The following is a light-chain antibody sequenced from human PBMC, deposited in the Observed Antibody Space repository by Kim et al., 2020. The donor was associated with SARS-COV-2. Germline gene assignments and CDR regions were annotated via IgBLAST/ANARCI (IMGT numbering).Light chain of an antibody. J-gene: IGLJ1*01. CDR1: SSNIGRNT. CDR3: AAWDDSLSGYV. CDR2: NNN. V-gene: IGLV1-44*01. Sequence: QSVLTQPPSASGTPGQSVTISCSGSSSNIGRNTVNWYQQLPGTAPKLLIYNNNQRPSGVPDRFSDSKSGTSASLAISGLQSDDEADYYCAAWDDSLSGYVFGTGTKVT.